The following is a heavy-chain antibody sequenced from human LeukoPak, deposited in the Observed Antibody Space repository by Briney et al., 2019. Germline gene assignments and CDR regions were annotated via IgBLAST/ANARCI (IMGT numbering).Heavy chain of an antibody. CDR2: IHTSGNT. Sequence: SETLSPTCTVSGGSISNFYWSWIRQPAGKGLEWIGRIHTSGNTDYNPSLKSRVTMSLGTSKNQFSLRLNSMTAADTAVYYCAREGSATARPFVSNDCWGQGTLVTVSS. V-gene: IGHV4-4*07. CDR3: AREGSATARPFVSNDC. CDR1: GGSISNFY. J-gene: IGHJ4*02. D-gene: IGHD6-6*01.